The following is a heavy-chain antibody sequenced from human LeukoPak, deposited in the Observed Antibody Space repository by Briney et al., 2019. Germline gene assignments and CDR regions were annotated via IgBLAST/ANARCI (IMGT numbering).Heavy chain of an antibody. CDR3: ARGLGYSYGYGIDY. Sequence: GRSLRLSCAASGFIFSSYAMHWVRQAPGKGPEWAAIIWYDGSNKYYAESVEGRFTISRDNSKNTLYLQMNSLRAEDTAVYSCARGLGYSYGYGIDYWGQGTLVIASS. CDR2: IWYDGSNK. V-gene: IGHV3-33*01. J-gene: IGHJ4*02. CDR1: GFIFSSYA. D-gene: IGHD5-18*01.